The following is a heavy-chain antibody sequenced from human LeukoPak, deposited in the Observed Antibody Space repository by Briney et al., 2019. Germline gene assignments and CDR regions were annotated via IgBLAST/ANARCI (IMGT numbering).Heavy chain of an antibody. V-gene: IGHV3-11*01. CDR1: GFTFSDFY. CDR2: ISNRGTTI. CDR3: ARSADRSGYFREITLYYFDY. D-gene: IGHD3-22*01. J-gene: IGHJ4*02. Sequence: PGGSLRLSCAASGFTFSDFYMTWIRQAPGKGLEWVSYISNRGTTIHYADSVRGRFTISRGNAKKSLYLQMNGLRAEDTAVYYCARSADRSGYFREITLYYFDYWGQGTLVTVSS.